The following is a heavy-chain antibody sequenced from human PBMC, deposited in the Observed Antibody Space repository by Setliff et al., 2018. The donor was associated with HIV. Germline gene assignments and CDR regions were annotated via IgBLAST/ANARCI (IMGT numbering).Heavy chain of an antibody. J-gene: IGHJ4*02. D-gene: IGHD3-9*01. CDR1: GYSFTGYY. Sequence: ASVKVSCKASGYSFTGYYMHWVRQAPGQGLEWMGWMNPSTGGTRLAQKFQGRVTMTRDTFITTAYMELSSLRSDDTALYYCARKYYDILTGYYAADYWGQGTLVTVSS. CDR2: MNPSTGGT. V-gene: IGHV1-2*02. CDR3: ARKYYDILTGYYAADY.